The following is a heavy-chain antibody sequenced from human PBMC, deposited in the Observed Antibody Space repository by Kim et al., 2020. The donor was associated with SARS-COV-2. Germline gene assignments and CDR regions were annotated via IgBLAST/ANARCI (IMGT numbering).Heavy chain of an antibody. Sequence: ASVKVSCKASGYTFTSYGISWVRQAPGQGLEWMGWISAYTGNTNYAQKLQGRVTMTTDTATSTAYIELRSLRSDDTAVYYCARSSPGHRYIVVVPVEILFDPWGQGTLVTVSS. CDR1: GYTFTSYG. V-gene: IGHV1-18*01. J-gene: IGHJ5*02. CDR3: ARSSPGHRYIVVVPVEILFDP. CDR2: ISAYTGNT. D-gene: IGHD2-2*01.